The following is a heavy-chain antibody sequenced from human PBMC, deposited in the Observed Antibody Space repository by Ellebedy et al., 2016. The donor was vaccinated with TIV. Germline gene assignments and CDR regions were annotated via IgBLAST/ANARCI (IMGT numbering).Heavy chain of an antibody. Sequence: GESLKISCAASGFTFSRYDMHWVRQSTRKGLEWVASIDNAGDTYYPGSVKGRFTISRENAKNSLYLQMNSLGVEDTAVYYCTRFEIISGGGYGMDVWGQGTTVTVSS. CDR1: GFTFSRYD. J-gene: IGHJ6*02. CDR3: TRFEIISGGGYGMDV. D-gene: IGHD3-16*01. CDR2: IDNAGDT. V-gene: IGHV3-13*01.